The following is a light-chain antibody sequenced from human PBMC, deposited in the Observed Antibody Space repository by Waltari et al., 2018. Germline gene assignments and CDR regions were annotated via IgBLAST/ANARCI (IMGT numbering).Light chain of an antibody. Sequence: IVMTQSPATLSVSPGERATLSCRDRPSVSSNLPWYQQKPGQAPRLLIYGASTRATGIPARFSGSGSGTEFTLTISSLQSEDFAVYYCQQYNNGRITFGQGTRLEIK. V-gene: IGKV3-15*01. CDR1: PSVSSN. J-gene: IGKJ5*01. CDR2: GAS. CDR3: QQYNNGRIT.